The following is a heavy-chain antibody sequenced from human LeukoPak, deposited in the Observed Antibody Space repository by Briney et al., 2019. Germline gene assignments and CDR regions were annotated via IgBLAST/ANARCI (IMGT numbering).Heavy chain of an antibody. Sequence: PGGSLRLSCAASGFTFSSYAMSWVRQAPGKGLEWVSAISGSGGSTYYADSVKGRFTLSRDNSKNTLYLQMNSPRAEDTAVYYCAKDLYSSGWYSAFDVWGQGTTVTVSS. J-gene: IGHJ3*01. V-gene: IGHV3-23*01. CDR3: AKDLYSSGWYSAFDV. CDR2: ISGSGGST. CDR1: GFTFSSYA. D-gene: IGHD6-19*01.